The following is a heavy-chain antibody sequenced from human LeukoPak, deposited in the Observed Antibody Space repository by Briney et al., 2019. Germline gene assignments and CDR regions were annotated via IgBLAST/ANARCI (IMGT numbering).Heavy chain of an antibody. V-gene: IGHV4-34*01. CDR1: GGSFSGYY. Sequence: KTSETLSLTCAVYGGSFSGYYWSWIRQAPGKGLEWIGEINHSGSTNYNPSLKSRVTISVDTSKNQFSLKLSSVTAVDTAVYYCARGIAARSINFDYWGQGTLVTVSS. CDR3: ARGIAARSINFDY. J-gene: IGHJ4*02. CDR2: INHSGST. D-gene: IGHD6-6*01.